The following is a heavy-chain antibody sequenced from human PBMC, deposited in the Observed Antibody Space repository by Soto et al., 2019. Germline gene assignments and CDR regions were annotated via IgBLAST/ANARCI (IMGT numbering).Heavy chain of an antibody. Sequence: QLHLQESGPGLEQPSETLSLTCAISGGSISSGTYFWGWIRQPPEEGLEWIGNINYVGSAYYNPSLKSRVIISVDTSNNQFSLKLSSVTAADTAVYYCARLVLALTYGSHFDYWGQGTLVTVSS. CDR2: INYVGSA. V-gene: IGHV4-39*01. D-gene: IGHD2-15*01. CDR3: ARLVLALTYGSHFDY. J-gene: IGHJ4*02. CDR1: GGSISSGTYF.